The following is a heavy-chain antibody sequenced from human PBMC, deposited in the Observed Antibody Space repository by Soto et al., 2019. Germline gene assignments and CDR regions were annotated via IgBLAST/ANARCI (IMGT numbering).Heavy chain of an antibody. D-gene: IGHD3-10*01. J-gene: IGHJ5*02. CDR3: AHRLCYRTIWFGDDWFDL. Sequence: QITLKESGPTLVKPTQTLTLTCTFSGFSLSTSGVGVGWIRQPPGKALEWLALIYWDDDKRYSPSLKSRLTITKDTSKNQVVLTMTNMEPVDTATYCCAHRLCYRTIWFGDDWFDLWGQGTLVTVSS. CDR2: IYWDDDK. CDR1: GFSLSTSGVG. V-gene: IGHV2-5*02.